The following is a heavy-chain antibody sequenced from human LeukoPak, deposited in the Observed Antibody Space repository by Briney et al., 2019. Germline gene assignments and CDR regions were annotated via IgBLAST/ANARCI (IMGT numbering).Heavy chain of an antibody. D-gene: IGHD3-16*01. J-gene: IGHJ6*04. CDR3: VRESGVWVGPGIGRPLDV. V-gene: IGHV3-7*01. CDR2: IKEGGSDK. CDR1: GFTFSDYW. Sequence: GGSLRLSCAVSGFTFSDYWMTWVRQAPGRGLEWVANIKEGGSDKQYVDSVQGRFTISRDNAGNSLHLQMNSLRVEDTAVYYCVRESGVWVGPGIGRPLDVWGKGTAVTVSS.